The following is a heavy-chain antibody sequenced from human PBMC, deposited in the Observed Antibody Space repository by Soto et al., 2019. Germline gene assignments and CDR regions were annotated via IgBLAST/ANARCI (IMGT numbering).Heavy chain of an antibody. CDR2: ISGSGGST. V-gene: IGHV3-23*01. CDR1: GFTFSSYA. CDR3: AKESWYDSSGYSIY. Sequence: PGGSLRLSCASSGFTFSSYAMSLVRQAPGKGLEWVSAISGSGGSTYYADSVKGRFTISRDNSKNTLYLQMNSLRAEDTAVYYCAKESWYDSSGYSIYWGQGTLVTVSS. D-gene: IGHD3-22*01. J-gene: IGHJ4*02.